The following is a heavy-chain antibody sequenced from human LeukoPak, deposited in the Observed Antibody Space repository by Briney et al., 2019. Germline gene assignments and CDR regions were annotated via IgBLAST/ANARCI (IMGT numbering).Heavy chain of an antibody. Sequence: PGGSLRLSCAASGFTFSSYSMNWVRQAPRKGLEWVSSISNSSSYIYYADSVKGRFTISRDNAKNSLYLQMNSLRAEDTAVYYWARAPIDRETGPWGQGTLSPSPQ. D-gene: IGHD3-9*01. J-gene: IGHJ5*02. CDR2: ISNSSSYI. CDR1: GFTFSSYS. CDR3: ARAPIDRETGP. V-gene: IGHV3-21*01.